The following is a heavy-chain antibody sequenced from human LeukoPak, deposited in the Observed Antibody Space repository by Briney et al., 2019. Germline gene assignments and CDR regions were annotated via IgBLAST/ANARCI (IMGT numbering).Heavy chain of an antibody. V-gene: IGHV3-7*05. CDR3: ATGGHYYGD. D-gene: IGHD3-10*01. CDR2: INHEGTEK. Sequence: PGGSLRLSCAASGFTFSRTWMSWLRQAPGKGLEWVAYINHEGTEKDYMDSVKGRFTISRDNAQNSLFLQMNSLRAGDTAIYYCATGGHYYGDWGQGTLVTVSS. J-gene: IGHJ4*02. CDR1: GFTFSRTW.